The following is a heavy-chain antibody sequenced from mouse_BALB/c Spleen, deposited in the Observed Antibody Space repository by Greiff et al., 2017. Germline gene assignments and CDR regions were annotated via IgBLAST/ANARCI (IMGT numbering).Heavy chain of an antibody. J-gene: IGHJ4*01. CDR1: GFNIKDYY. CDR2: IDPENGNT. CDR3: ALIYYYGSSYAMDY. Sequence: VQLKESGAELVRPGALVKLSCKASGFNIKDYYMHWVKQRPEQGLEWIGWIDPENGNTIYDPKFQGKASITADTSSNTAYLQLSSLTSEDTAVYYCALIYYYGSSYAMDYWGQGTSVTVSS. V-gene: IGHV14-1*02. D-gene: IGHD1-1*01.